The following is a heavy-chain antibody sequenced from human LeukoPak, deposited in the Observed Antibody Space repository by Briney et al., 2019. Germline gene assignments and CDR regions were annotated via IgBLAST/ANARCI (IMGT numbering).Heavy chain of an antibody. CDR3: ARGRSLDY. Sequence: GGSLRLSCAASGFTFSSYWMTWVRQAPGKGLEWVANVKLDGSEKYFVDSVKGRFIISRDNAKNSLYLQMNSLRVEDTAVYYCARGRSLDYWGQGTLVTVSS. CDR1: GFTFSSYW. J-gene: IGHJ4*02. V-gene: IGHV3-7*01. D-gene: IGHD2-15*01. CDR2: VKLDGSEK.